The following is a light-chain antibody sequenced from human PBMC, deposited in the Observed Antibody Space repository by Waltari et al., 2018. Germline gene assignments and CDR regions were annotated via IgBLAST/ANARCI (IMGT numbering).Light chain of an antibody. Sequence: QTVLTQEPSLTVSPGGTVTLTCASSTAAVTGGYYPNWFQQKHGQPPRPLIYDTNNKHPWTPARFSGSLLGGKAALTLSGVQPEDEAEYYCLLYYPSGRTWVFGGGTKLTVL. CDR2: DTN. V-gene: IGLV7-43*01. CDR3: LLYYPSGRTWV. J-gene: IGLJ3*02. CDR1: TAAVTGGYY.